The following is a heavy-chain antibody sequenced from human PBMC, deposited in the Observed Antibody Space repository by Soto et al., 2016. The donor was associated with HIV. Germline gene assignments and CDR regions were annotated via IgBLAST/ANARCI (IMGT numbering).Heavy chain of an antibody. CDR1: GYTFTDYY. CDR2: INPNSGDT. V-gene: IGHV1-2*02. CDR3: ARDRSAYYDSSGYYYGAHFDY. D-gene: IGHD3-22*01. Sequence: QVQLVQSGAEVQKPGASVKVSCKASGYTFTDYYMHWVRQAPGQGLEWMGWINPNSGDTKYAQKFQDRVTMTRDTPISTAYMELSRLRSDDTAVYYCARDRSAYYDSSGYYYGAHFDYWGQGTLVTVSS. J-gene: IGHJ4*02.